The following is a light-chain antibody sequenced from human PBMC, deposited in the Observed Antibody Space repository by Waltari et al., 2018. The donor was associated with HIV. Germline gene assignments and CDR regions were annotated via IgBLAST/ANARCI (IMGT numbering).Light chain of an antibody. CDR1: QSINSW. CDR2: KAS. Sequence: DIQMTQSPATLSASIGDRVTIACRACQSINSWLAWYQQKPGKAPKLLIYKASSLETGVPPRFSGSGSGTEFTLTISSLQPDDFATYYCHQYNSYPRTFGQGTQVEIK. V-gene: IGKV1-5*03. CDR3: HQYNSYPRT. J-gene: IGKJ1*01.